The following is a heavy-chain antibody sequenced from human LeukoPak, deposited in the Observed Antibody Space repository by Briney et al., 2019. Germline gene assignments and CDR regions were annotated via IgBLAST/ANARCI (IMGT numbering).Heavy chain of an antibody. V-gene: IGHV3-33*01. D-gene: IGHD3/OR15-3a*01. Sequence: PGGSLRLSCAASGFTFGSYDMHWVRQAPGKGLEWVAVIWYDGSNKYYADSVKGRFTISRDISKNTLYLQMNSLRAEDTAVYYCARHKDSPFDYWGQGTLVTVSS. CDR1: GFTFGSYD. CDR3: ARHKDSPFDY. CDR2: IWYDGSNK. J-gene: IGHJ4*02.